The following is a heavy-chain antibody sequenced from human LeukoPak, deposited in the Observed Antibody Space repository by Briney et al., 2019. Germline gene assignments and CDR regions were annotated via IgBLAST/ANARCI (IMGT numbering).Heavy chain of an antibody. CDR1: GFTFSSYG. CDR3: AREGYCSSTSCSWFDY. CDR2: IWYDGSNK. J-gene: IGHJ4*02. D-gene: IGHD2-2*01. V-gene: IGHV3-33*01. Sequence: PGGSLRLSCAASGFTFSSYGMHWVRQAPGKGLEWVAVIWYDGSNKYYADSVKGRFTISRDNSKNTLYLQMNSLRAEDTAVHYCAREGYCSSTSCSWFDYWGQGTLVTVSS.